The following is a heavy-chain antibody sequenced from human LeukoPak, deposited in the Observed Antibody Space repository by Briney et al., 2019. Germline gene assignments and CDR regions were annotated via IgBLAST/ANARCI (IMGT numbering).Heavy chain of an antibody. Sequence: SVKVSCTASGGTFSSYAISWVRQAPGQGLEWMGRIIPILGIANYAQKFQGRVTITADKSTSTAYMELSSLRSEDTAVYYCATARWLQEFDYWGQGTLVTVSS. J-gene: IGHJ4*02. CDR2: IIPILGIA. V-gene: IGHV1-69*04. CDR1: GGTFSSYA. CDR3: ATARWLQEFDY. D-gene: IGHD5-24*01.